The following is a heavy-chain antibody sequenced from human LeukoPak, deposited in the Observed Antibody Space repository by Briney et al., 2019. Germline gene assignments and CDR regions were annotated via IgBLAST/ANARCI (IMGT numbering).Heavy chain of an antibody. CDR1: GFPLRTYV. CDR2: VSGSGGST. J-gene: IGHJ5*02. CDR3: MRSDYGGLVDP. D-gene: IGHD4-17*01. V-gene: IGHV3-23*01. Sequence: GGSLRLSCAASGFPLRTYVMTWVRQAAGKGLEWVSTVSGSGGSTYYADSVKGRFTISRDNSKNTLYLEVDSLRVEDTATYFCMRSDYGGLVDPWGQGALVSVPS.